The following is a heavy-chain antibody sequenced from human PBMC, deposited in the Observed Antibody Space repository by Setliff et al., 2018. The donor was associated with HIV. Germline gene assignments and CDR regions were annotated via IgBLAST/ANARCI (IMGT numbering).Heavy chain of an antibody. J-gene: IGHJ4*02. Sequence: ASVKVSCKASGYTFTSYAMHWVRQAPGQRLQWMGWINVGSGDTKFSQKFQGRVTITRDTSASTAYMELSSLRSEDTAVYYCARDHGNGRAYNFWSGYYSCDYGGQGTLVTV. V-gene: IGHV1-3*01. CDR2: INVGSGDT. CDR3: ARDHGNGRAYNFWSGYYSCDY. D-gene: IGHD3-3*01. CDR1: GYTFTSYA.